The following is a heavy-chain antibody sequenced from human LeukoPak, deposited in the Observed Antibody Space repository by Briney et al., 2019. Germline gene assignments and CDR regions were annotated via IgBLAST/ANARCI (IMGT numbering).Heavy chain of an antibody. CDR1: GGSISYSNSY. V-gene: IGHV4-39*01. Sequence: SETLSLTCTVSGGSISYSNSYWGWIRQPPGKGLEWIGSIYYSGSTYYNLSLKSRVTISVDTSKNQFSLKLSSVTAADTAVYYCARTGPDYYDSSGSPFRWDYWGQGTLVTVSS. CDR2: IYYSGST. CDR3: ARTGPDYYDSSGSPFRWDY. D-gene: IGHD3-22*01. J-gene: IGHJ4*02.